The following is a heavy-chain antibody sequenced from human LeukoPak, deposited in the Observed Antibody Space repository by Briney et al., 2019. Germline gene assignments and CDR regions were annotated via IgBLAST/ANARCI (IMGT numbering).Heavy chain of an antibody. J-gene: IGHJ4*02. CDR3: AGYNCSSTRCYTGGFDY. CDR1: GFTFSSYA. Sequence: GGSLRLSCAASGFTFSSYAMSWVRQAPGKGLEWVSAISGSGGSTYYADSVKGRFTISRDNSKNTLYLQMNSLRAEDTAVYYCAGYNCSSTRCYTGGFDYWGQGTLVTVSS. V-gene: IGHV3-23*01. CDR2: ISGSGGST. D-gene: IGHD2-2*02.